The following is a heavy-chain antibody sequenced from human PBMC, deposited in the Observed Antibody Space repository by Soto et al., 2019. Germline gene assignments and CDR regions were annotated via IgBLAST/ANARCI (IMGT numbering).Heavy chain of an antibody. CDR3: ARYGSTVETAMVSQYVYGMDV. V-gene: IGHV1-69*12. D-gene: IGHD5-18*01. Sequence: QVQLVQSGAEVRKPGSSVKVSCKVSGGSFISYAISWVRQAPGQGLEWVGGIVPMFGRGNYAQRYQGRVTITADESTSTVHRELSSLRSEDTAVYYCARYGSTVETAMVSQYVYGMDVWGLGTTVTVSS. CDR1: GGSFISYA. J-gene: IGHJ6*02. CDR2: IVPMFGRG.